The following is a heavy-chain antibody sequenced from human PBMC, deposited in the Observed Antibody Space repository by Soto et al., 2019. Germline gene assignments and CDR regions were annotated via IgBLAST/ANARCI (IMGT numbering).Heavy chain of an antibody. J-gene: IGHJ4*02. D-gene: IGHD3-22*01. CDR1: GLSFRIYA. CDR2: ISGGGGST. V-gene: IGHV3-23*01. CDR3: AKDPTSYDSSAQFDS. Sequence: GGSLRLSCAASGLSFRIYAMNWVRQAPGKGLEWVSGISGGGGSTYHADSVKGRFTISRDNSKNTLYLQMNSLRAEDTAVYYCAKDPTSYDSSAQFDSWGQGT.